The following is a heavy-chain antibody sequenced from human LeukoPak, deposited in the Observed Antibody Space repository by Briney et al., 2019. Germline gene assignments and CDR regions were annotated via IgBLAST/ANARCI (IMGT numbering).Heavy chain of an antibody. J-gene: IGHJ4*02. V-gene: IGHV4-31*03. Sequence: PSETLSLTCTVSGDSISSGGYYWSWIRQRPGEGLEWIGYIYYSGNTYYTPSLKSRVTISLDASKNQFSLKLSFVTAADTAVYYCAKYDYYDSSGCFYAGDWGQGTLVTVSS. CDR2: IYYSGNT. CDR1: GDSISSGGYY. D-gene: IGHD3-22*01. CDR3: AKYDYYDSSGCFYAGD.